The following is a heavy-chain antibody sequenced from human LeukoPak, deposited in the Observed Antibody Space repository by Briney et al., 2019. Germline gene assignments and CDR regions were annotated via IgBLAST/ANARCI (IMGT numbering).Heavy chain of an antibody. J-gene: IGHJ4*02. V-gene: IGHV3-73*01. Sequence: GGSLRLSCATSGFTFSASTMHWVRQASGKGLEWIGRIRSKTYNYGTSYGESVKGRFITSRDDSQNTSYLQMNSLKTEDTAVYYCSWDGSGAFDYWGQGTLVTVSS. CDR3: SWDGSGAFDY. D-gene: IGHD3-10*01. CDR2: IRSKTYNYGT. CDR1: GFTFSAST.